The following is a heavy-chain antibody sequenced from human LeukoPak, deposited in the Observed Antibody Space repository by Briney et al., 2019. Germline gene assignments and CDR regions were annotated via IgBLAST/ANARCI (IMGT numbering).Heavy chain of an antibody. V-gene: IGHV1-46*01. J-gene: IGHJ6*02. D-gene: IGHD3-3*01. CDR1: GNTFTSNY. Sequence: GASVTISCTASGNTFTSNYLHWVRQGPGQGLEWMAIIKPSDGSILYAQKFQGRITVTRDTSTSTVYMELSSLRSEDTAVYYCAREGVDDSYGMDVWGQGTTVTVFS. CDR3: AREGVDDSYGMDV. CDR2: IKPSDGSI.